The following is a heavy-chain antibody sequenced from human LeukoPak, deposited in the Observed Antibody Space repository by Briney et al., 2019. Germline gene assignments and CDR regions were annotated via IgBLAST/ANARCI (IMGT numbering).Heavy chain of an antibody. CDR3: ADRGYSSGWYHY. V-gene: IGHV3-23*01. J-gene: IGHJ4*02. CDR1: GFTFSSYA. Sequence: GGSLRLSRAASGFTFSSYAVSWVRQAPGKGLEWVSAISGSGGSTYYADSVKGRFTISRDNSKNTLYLQMNSLRAEDTAVYYCADRGYSSGWYHYWGQGTLVTVSS. D-gene: IGHD6-19*01. CDR2: ISGSGGST.